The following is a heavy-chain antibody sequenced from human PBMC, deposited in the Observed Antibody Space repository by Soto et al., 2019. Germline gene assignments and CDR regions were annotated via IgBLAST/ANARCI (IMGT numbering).Heavy chain of an antibody. V-gene: IGHV3-74*01. CDR1: GFTFRDHW. Sequence: PGGSLRLSCAASGFTFRDHWMHWVRQAPGKGLVWVSRINSDGSTTTYADSVKGRFTISRDNAKSILYLQLNSLRAEDTALYYCARGYSSGPDYWGQGTLVTVSS. CDR2: INSDGSTT. CDR3: ARGYSSGPDY. D-gene: IGHD6-19*01. J-gene: IGHJ4*02.